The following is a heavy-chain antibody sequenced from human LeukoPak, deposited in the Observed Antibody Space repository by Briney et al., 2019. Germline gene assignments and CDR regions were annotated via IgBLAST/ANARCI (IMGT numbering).Heavy chain of an antibody. V-gene: IGHV4-59*12. D-gene: IGHD4-17*01. J-gene: IGHJ5*02. Sequence: SETLSLTCTVSGGSISSYYWSWIRQPPGKGLEWIGYIYYSGSTNYNPSLKSRVTISVDTSKNQFSLKLSSVTAADTAVYYCASLGFGPTVTTPRWFDPWGQGTLVTVSS. CDR3: ASLGFGPTVTTPRWFDP. CDR2: IYYSGST. CDR1: GGSISSYY.